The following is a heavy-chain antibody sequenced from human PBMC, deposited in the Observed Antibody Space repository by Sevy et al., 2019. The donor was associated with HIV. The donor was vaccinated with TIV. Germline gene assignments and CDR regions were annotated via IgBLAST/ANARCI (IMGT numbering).Heavy chain of an antibody. CDR1: GYTFTGYY. CDR2: INPNSGGT. V-gene: IGHV1-2*02. D-gene: IGHD3-10*01. Sequence: ASVKVSCKASGYTFTGYYMHWVRQAPGQGLEWMGWINPNSGGTNYAQKFQGRVTMTRDTSISTAYMELSRLRSDYTAVYYCARDYDETSGGGDDYWGQGTPVTVSS. J-gene: IGHJ4*02. CDR3: ARDYDETSGGGDDY.